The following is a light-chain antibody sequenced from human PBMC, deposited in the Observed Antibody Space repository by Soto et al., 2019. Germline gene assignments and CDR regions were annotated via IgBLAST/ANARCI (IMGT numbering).Light chain of an antibody. J-gene: IGKJ4*01. Sequence: DIQMTQSPSTLSGSVGDRVTIACRASQTISSWLAWYQQKPGKAPKLLIYAASTLQSGVPSRFSGSGSGTEFTLTISSLQPQDFETYYCQHLNSYPLTFGGGTKVDI. CDR2: AAS. CDR3: QHLNSYPLT. V-gene: IGKV1-9*01. CDR1: QTISSW.